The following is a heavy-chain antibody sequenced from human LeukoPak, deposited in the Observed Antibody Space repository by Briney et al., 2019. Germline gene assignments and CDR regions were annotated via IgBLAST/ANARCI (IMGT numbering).Heavy chain of an antibody. CDR3: ASYSSSWYWAGDAFDI. Sequence: GASVKVSCKASGYTVTSYAMHWVRQAPGQRLEWMGWINAGNGNTKYSQKFQGRVTITRDTSASTAYMELSSLRSEDTAVYYCASYSSSWYWAGDAFDIWGQGTMVTVSS. V-gene: IGHV1-3*01. CDR1: GYTVTSYA. D-gene: IGHD6-13*01. CDR2: INAGNGNT. J-gene: IGHJ3*02.